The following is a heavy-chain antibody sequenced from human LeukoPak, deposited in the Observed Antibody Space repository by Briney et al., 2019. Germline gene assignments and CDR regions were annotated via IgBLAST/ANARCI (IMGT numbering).Heavy chain of an antibody. D-gene: IGHD5-18*01. CDR3: ARVRDTAKVPDDY. J-gene: IGHJ4*02. Sequence: PSQTLSLTCTVSGGSISSGDYYWRWIRQPPGKGLEWIGYIYYSGSTYYNPSLKSRVTISVDTSKNQFSLKLSSVTAADTAVYYCARVRDTAKVPDDYWGQGTLVTVSS. V-gene: IGHV4-30-4*08. CDR2: IYYSGST. CDR1: GGSISSGDYY.